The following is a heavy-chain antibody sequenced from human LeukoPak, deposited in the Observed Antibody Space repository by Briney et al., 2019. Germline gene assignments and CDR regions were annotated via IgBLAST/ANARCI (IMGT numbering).Heavy chain of an antibody. J-gene: IGHJ4*02. CDR1: GDSLRSYF. D-gene: IGHD1-26*01. CDR2: IHYSGST. Sequence: SETLSLTCTVSGDSLRSYFWSWIRQPPGKGLEWIGYIHYSGSTSYNPSLKSRVTISVDTSRNQFSLNLSSVTAADTAVYYCARGMSYSWPGRVDYWGQGTLVTVSS. V-gene: IGHV4-59*01. CDR3: ARGMSYSWPGRVDY.